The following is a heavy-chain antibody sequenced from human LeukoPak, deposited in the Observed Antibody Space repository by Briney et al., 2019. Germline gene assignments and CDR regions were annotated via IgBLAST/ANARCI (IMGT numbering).Heavy chain of an antibody. Sequence: GGSLRLSCAASGFTFSSYWMHWVRQAPGKGLVGVSRINSDGSRSYADSVKGRFAISRDNAKNTLYLQMNSLRAEDTAVYYCARAGGGPDYAFDIWGQGTMVTVSS. J-gene: IGHJ3*02. CDR3: ARAGGGPDYAFDI. CDR1: GFTFSSYW. CDR2: INSDGSR. D-gene: IGHD3-16*01. V-gene: IGHV3-74*01.